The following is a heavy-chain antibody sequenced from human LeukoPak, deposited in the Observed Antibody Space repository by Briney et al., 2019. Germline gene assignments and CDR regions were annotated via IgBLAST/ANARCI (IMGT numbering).Heavy chain of an antibody. CDR1: GGSIRSYY. J-gene: IGHJ6*02. CDR2: IYYSGST. Sequence: PSETLSLTCTVSGGSIRSYYGSWIRQPPGKGLEWIGYIYYSGSTNYNPSLKSRVTISVDTSKNQFSLKLSSVTAADTAVYYCARAPGMDVWGQGTTVTVSS. V-gene: IGHV4-59*01. CDR3: ARAPGMDV.